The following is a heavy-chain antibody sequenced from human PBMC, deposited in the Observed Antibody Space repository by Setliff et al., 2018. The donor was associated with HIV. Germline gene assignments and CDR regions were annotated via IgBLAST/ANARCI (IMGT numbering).Heavy chain of an antibody. Sequence: GASVKVSCKASGYTLRRHGISWVRQAPGQGLEWMGWISAYNGNTNYAQKFQGRVTLTTDTSTSTAYMELRSLRSDDTAVYYCARVNDILLGYWVGYFDYWGQGTLVTVS. J-gene: IGHJ4*02. CDR1: GYTLRRHG. CDR2: ISAYNGNT. V-gene: IGHV1-18*01. CDR3: ARVNDILLGYWVGYFDY. D-gene: IGHD2-8*01.